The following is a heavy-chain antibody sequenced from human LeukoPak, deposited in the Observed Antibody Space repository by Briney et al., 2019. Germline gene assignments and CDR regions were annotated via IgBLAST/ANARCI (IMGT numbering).Heavy chain of an antibody. CDR3: ARERYSGTYYFDY. D-gene: IGHD1-26*01. CDR1: GFTFSSTW. Sequence: GSLRLSCAASGFTFSSTWMSWVRQAPGKGLEWVANINQDGSVRYFLDSVKGRFTISRDNAKNSLYLQMNSLRAEDTAVYYCARERYSGTYYFDYWGQGTLVTVSS. V-gene: IGHV3-7*01. CDR2: INQDGSVR. J-gene: IGHJ4*02.